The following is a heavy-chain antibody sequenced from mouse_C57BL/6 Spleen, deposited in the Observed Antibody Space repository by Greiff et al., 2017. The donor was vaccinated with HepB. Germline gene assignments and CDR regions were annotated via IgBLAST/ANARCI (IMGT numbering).Heavy chain of an antibody. D-gene: IGHD2-5*01. CDR3: TTRDSNYPYAMDY. CDR1: GFNIKDDY. V-gene: IGHV14-4*01. CDR2: IDPENGDT. Sequence: VHVKQSGAELVRPGASVKLSCTASGFNIKDDYMHWVKQRPEQGLEWIGWIDPENGDTEYASKFQGKATITADTSSNTAYLQLSSLTSEDTAVYYCTTRDSNYPYAMDYWGQGTSVTVSS. J-gene: IGHJ4*01.